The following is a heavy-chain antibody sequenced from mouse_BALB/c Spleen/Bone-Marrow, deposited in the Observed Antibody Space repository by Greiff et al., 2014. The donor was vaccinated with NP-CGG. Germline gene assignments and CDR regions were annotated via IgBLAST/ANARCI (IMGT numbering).Heavy chain of an antibody. CDR2: IAPGSGST. J-gene: IGHJ4*01. V-gene: IGHV1S41*01. Sequence: DLVKPGASVKLSCKASGYTFTNYWINWIKQRPGQGLEWIGRIAPGSGSTYYNEMFKGKATLTVDTSSSTAYIQLSSLSSEDPAVYFCARGIYYGNYVYAMDYWGQGTSVTVSS. D-gene: IGHD2-1*01. CDR3: ARGIYYGNYVYAMDY. CDR1: GYTFTNYW.